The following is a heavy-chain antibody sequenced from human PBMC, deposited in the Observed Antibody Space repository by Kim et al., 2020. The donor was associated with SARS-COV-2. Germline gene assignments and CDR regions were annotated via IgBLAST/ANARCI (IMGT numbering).Heavy chain of an antibody. CDR3: AGSWEFYYYGMDV. D-gene: IGHD1-26*01. V-gene: IGHV1-69*04. CDR1: GGTFSSYA. Sequence: SVKVSCKASGGTFSSYAISWVRQAPGQGLEWMGRIIPILGIANYAQKFQGRVTITADKSTSTAYMELSSLRSEDTAVYYCAGSWEFYYYGMDVWGQGTTVTVSS. CDR2: IIPILGIA. J-gene: IGHJ6*02.